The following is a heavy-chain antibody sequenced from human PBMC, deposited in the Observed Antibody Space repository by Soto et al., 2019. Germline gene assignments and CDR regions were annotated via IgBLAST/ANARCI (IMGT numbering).Heavy chain of an antibody. J-gene: IGHJ5*02. V-gene: IGHV4-31*03. CDR1: GGSISRGGYY. Sequence: QVQLQESGPGLVKPSQTLSLTCTVSGGSISRGGYYWSWIRQHPGKGLEWIGYIYHSGTTYYNPFLKSRVTISVDTSKNQFSLKLTSVTASDTAVYYCVRVRGNQLLGWFDPWGQGTLVTVSS. D-gene: IGHD2-2*01. CDR3: VRVRGNQLLGWFDP. CDR2: IYHSGTT.